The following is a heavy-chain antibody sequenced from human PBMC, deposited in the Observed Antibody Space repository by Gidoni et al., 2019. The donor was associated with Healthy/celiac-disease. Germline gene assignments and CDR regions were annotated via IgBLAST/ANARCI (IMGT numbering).Heavy chain of an antibody. V-gene: IGHV3-30-3*01. Sequence: QVQLVESGGGVVQPGRSLRLSCAASGFPFSSYAMHWVRQAPGKGLEWVAVISYDGSNKYYADSVKGRFTISRDNSKNTLYLQMNSLRAEDTAVYYCARDPYSNYGWGGMDVWGQGTTVTVSS. J-gene: IGHJ6*02. CDR3: ARDPYSNYGWGGMDV. D-gene: IGHD4-4*01. CDR1: GFPFSSYA. CDR2: ISYDGSNK.